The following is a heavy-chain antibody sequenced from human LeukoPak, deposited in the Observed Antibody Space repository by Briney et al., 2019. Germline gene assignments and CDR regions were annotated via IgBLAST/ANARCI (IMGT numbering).Heavy chain of an antibody. CDR1: GYTFTSYY. CDR2: INPSGGST. J-gene: IGHJ4*02. D-gene: IGHD3-9*01. Sequence: GASVKVSCKASGYTFTSYYMHWVRQAPGQGLEWMGIINPSGGSTGYAQKFQGRVTMTRDTSTSTVYMELSSLRSEDTAVYYCARDPSSILRYFDWLLPHFDYWGQGTLVTVSS. V-gene: IGHV1-46*01. CDR3: ARDPSSILRYFDWLLPHFDY.